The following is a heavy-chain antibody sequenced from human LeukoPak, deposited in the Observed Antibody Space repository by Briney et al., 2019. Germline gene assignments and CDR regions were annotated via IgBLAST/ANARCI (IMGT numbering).Heavy chain of an antibody. CDR1: GYTFTSYY. Sequence: GASVKVSCKASGYTFTSYYMHWVRQAPGQGLEWMGIINPSGGSTSYAQKFQGRVTMTRDTSTSTVYMELSSLRSEDTAVYYCARTRHSSYCGGDCSKELVYWGQGTLVTVSS. CDR3: ARTRHSSYCGGDCSKELVY. D-gene: IGHD2-21*02. J-gene: IGHJ4*02. CDR2: INPSGGST. V-gene: IGHV1-46*01.